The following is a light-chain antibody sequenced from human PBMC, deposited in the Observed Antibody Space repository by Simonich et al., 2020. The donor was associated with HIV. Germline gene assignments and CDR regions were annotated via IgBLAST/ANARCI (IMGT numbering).Light chain of an antibody. CDR1: SSDVGSYNL. V-gene: IGLV2-23*02. J-gene: IGLJ2*01. Sequence: QSALTQPASVSGSPGQSITISCSGTSSDVGSYNLVSWYQQHPGQAPKFMINDVIKRPSWGSNRFSGSKSGNTASLTISGLQVEDEAVYYCCSFASSDTVIFGGGTKLTVL. CDR3: CSFASSDTVI. CDR2: DVI.